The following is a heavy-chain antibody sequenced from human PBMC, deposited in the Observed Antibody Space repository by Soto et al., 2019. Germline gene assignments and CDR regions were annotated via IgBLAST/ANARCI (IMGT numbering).Heavy chain of an antibody. Sequence: PGGSLRLSCAASGFTFSSYSMYWVRQAPGKGLEWVSYIAYDGSNKYYADSVKGRFTISRDNSKNTLYLQMNSLRADDTAVYYCAKEVRWNDAFDIWGQGTMVTVSS. CDR1: GFTFSSYS. CDR2: IAYDGSNK. J-gene: IGHJ3*02. CDR3: AKEVRWNDAFDI. D-gene: IGHD1-1*01. V-gene: IGHV3-30*02.